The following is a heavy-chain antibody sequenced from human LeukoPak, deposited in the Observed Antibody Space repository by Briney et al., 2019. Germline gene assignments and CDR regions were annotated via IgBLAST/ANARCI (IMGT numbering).Heavy chain of an antibody. CDR2: IYSGGST. D-gene: IGHD4-17*01. Sequence: SGGSLRLSCAASGFTVSSNYMSWVRQAPGKGLEWVSVIYSGGSTYYAGSVKGRFTISRDNSKNTLYLQMNSLRAEDTAVYYCGRDPGDYALDYWGQGTLVTVCS. J-gene: IGHJ4*02. V-gene: IGHV3-53*01. CDR3: GRDPGDYALDY. CDR1: GFTVSSNY.